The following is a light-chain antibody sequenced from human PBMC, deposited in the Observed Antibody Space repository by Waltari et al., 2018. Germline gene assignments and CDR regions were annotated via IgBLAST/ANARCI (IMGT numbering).Light chain of an antibody. CDR1: QSVSHSY. CDR3: QQYGNSPPT. V-gene: IGKV3-20*01. CDR2: GAS. Sequence: EIVLTQSPSTLSLSPGQRATLSCRASQSVSHSYLAWYQQKPGQTPRPLIYGASSRATGIPDRFSGSGSGTDYTLTVSRLEPEDFAVYYCQQYGNSPPTFGQGTKVEIK. J-gene: IGKJ1*01.